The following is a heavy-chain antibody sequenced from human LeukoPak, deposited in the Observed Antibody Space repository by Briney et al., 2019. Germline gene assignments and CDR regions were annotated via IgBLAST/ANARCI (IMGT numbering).Heavy chain of an antibody. V-gene: IGHV4-38-2*01. CDR2: IYHSGST. CDR3: ARFPVRRAYYDFSWPHLPQIN. D-gene: IGHD3-3*01. Sequence: SETLSLTCAVSGYSISSGYYWGWIRQPPGKGLEWIGSIYHSGSTYYNPSLKSRVTISVDTSKNQFSLKLSSVTAAGTAVYYCARFPVRRAYYDFSWPHLPQINWGQGTLVTVSS. CDR1: GYSISSGYY. J-gene: IGHJ4*02.